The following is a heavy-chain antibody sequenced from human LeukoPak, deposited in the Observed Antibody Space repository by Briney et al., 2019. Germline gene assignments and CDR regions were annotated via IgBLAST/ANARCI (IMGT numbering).Heavy chain of an antibody. CDR2: IYPGDSDT. Sequence: GESLKISCKGSGYSFTNYWIGWVRQMPGKGLEWMGIIYPGDSDTRYSPSFQGQVTISADKSITTAYLQWSSLKASDTAMYYCVRRGYCATTTCYRLFDYWGQGTLVTVSS. CDR1: GYSFTNYW. J-gene: IGHJ4*02. V-gene: IGHV5-51*01. D-gene: IGHD2-2*01. CDR3: VRRGYCATTTCYRLFDY.